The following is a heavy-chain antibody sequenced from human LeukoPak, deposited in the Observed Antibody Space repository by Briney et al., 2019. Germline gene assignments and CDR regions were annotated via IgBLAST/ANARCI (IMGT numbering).Heavy chain of an antibody. Sequence: ASVKVSCKASGYTFTSYDINWVRQATGQGLEWMGWMNPNSGNTGYAQKFQGRVTITRNTSISTAYMELSRLRSDDTAVYYCARGVENPYYYYYMDVWGKGTTVTISS. CDR2: MNPNSGNT. D-gene: IGHD1-1*01. J-gene: IGHJ6*03. V-gene: IGHV1-8*01. CDR3: ARGVENPYYYYYMDV. CDR1: GYTFTSYD.